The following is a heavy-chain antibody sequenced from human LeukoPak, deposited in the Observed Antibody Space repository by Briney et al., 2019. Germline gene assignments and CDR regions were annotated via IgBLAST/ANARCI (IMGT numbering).Heavy chain of an antibody. J-gene: IGHJ4*02. CDR1: GYSFILYG. Sequence: GGSVKVSCKTSGYSFILYGISWVRQAPGQGPEWMGWISTSTGDTKYTQKFQGRVTLTTDTSTSTAYMELSSLRSDDTAVYYCARDDNYGIFVNVDYWGQGTLVTVSS. CDR3: ARDDNYGIFVNVDY. V-gene: IGHV1-18*01. CDR2: ISTSTGDT. D-gene: IGHD4-11*01.